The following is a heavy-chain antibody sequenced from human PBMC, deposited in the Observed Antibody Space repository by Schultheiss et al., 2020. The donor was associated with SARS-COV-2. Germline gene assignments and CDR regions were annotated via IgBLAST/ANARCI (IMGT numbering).Heavy chain of an antibody. CDR3: AKDDGRWLGRNDAFDI. CDR1: GYTFTSYR. CDR2: ISAYNGNT. J-gene: IGHJ3*02. V-gene: IGHV1-18*01. Sequence: ASVKVSCKASGYTFTSYRISWVRQAPGQGLEWMGWISAYNGNTNYAQKFQGRVTMTRNTSISTAYMELSSVTAADTAVYYCAKDDGRWLGRNDAFDIWGQGTMVTVSS. D-gene: IGHD6-19*01.